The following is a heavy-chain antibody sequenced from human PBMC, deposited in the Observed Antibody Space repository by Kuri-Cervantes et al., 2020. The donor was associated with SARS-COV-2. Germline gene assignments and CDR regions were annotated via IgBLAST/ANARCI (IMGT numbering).Heavy chain of an antibody. CDR1: GFIFNRYD. V-gene: IGHV3-30-3*01. CDR2: ISYDGSNK. D-gene: IGHD2-21*01. Sequence: GESLKISCAASGFIFNRYDMHWVRQAPGKGLEWVAVISYDGSNKYYADSVKGRFTISRDNSKNTLYLQMNSLRAEDTAVYYCARVAGEGPIYYYYMDVWGKGTTVTVSS. CDR3: ARVAGEGPIYYYYMDV. J-gene: IGHJ6*03.